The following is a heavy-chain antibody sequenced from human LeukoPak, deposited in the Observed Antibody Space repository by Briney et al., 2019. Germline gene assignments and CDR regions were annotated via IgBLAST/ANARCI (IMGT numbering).Heavy chain of an antibody. Sequence: GGSLRLSCAASGFTFNRYAMHWIRQAPGKGLEWVGLISGDGITTYYLDSVKGRFTISRDNSKNSLYLHMNSLRSEDTALYYCAKDHVYGGADDWGQGTLVTVSS. CDR1: GFTFNRYA. D-gene: IGHD4-23*01. CDR2: ISGDGITT. CDR3: AKDHVYGGADD. V-gene: IGHV3-43*02. J-gene: IGHJ4*02.